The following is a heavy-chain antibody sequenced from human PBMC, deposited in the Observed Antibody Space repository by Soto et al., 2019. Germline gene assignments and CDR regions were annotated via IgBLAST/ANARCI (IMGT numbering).Heavy chain of an antibody. V-gene: IGHV3-66*01. Sequence: EVQVVESGGGLVQPGGSLRLSCAASGFTVTSNYMSWVRQTPGKGLEWVSLIYSGGAIVYADSVMGRFTVSRDNSRNTMSLQMNSLRAGDTGVYFCARDFGSDATGYYGMDVWGQGTTVTVSS. CDR2: IYSGGAI. CDR1: GFTVTSNY. J-gene: IGHJ6*02. D-gene: IGHD3-10*01. CDR3: ARDFGSDATGYYGMDV.